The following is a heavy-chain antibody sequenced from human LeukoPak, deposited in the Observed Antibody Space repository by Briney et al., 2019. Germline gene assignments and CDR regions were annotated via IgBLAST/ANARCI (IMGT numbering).Heavy chain of an antibody. J-gene: IGHJ4*02. V-gene: IGHV3-11*04. Sequence: GGSLRLSCAASGFTFSSYAMSWIRQAPGKGLEWVSYISSSGSTIYYADSVKGRFTISRDNAKNSLYLQMNSLRAEDTAVYYCASDYYDFWSGHDYFDYWGQGTLVTVSS. CDR1: GFTFSSYA. CDR3: ASDYYDFWSGHDYFDY. CDR2: ISSSGSTI. D-gene: IGHD3-3*01.